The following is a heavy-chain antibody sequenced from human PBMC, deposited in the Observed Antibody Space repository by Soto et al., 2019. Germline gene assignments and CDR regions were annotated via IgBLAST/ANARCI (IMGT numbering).Heavy chain of an antibody. Sequence: QVQLVQSGAEVKKPGSSVKVSCKASGGTFSSYAISWVRQAPGQGLEWMGGIIPIFGTAYYAEKFQGRVTITGDESTSTADMKLSSLRSEDTAVYYCARHVPAAGYYYGMDVWGQGTTVTVSS. J-gene: IGHJ6*02. V-gene: IGHV1-69*12. CDR3: ARHVPAAGYYYGMDV. D-gene: IGHD2-2*01. CDR1: GGTFSSYA. CDR2: IIPIFGTA.